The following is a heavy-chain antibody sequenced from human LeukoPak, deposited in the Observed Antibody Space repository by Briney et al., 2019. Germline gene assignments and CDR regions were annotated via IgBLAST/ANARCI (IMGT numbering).Heavy chain of an antibody. CDR3: ARGGGYDIYYYMDV. Sequence: ASVKVSCKASGYTFTSYDINWVRQATGQGLEWMGWMNPNSGNTGYAQKFQGRVTITRNTSISTAYMELSSLRSEDTAVYYCARGGGYDIYYYMDVWGKGTTVTVSS. V-gene: IGHV1-8*03. CDR2: MNPNSGNT. CDR1: GYTFTSYD. J-gene: IGHJ6*03. D-gene: IGHD5-12*01.